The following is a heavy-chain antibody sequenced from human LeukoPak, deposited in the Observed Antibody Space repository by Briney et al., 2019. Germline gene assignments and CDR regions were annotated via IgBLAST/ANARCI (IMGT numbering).Heavy chain of an antibody. CDR1: GVSITNYY. CDR2: MYISGST. D-gene: IGHD1-26*01. J-gene: IGHJ4*02. CDR3: ARDYLVGAPLDS. V-gene: IGHV4-4*07. Sequence: SETPSLTCTVSGVSITNYYWAWIRQPAGKGLEWIGRMYISGSTNYNPSLKSRVSISIDKTKNQFSLKLRSVTAADTAIYYCARDYLVGAPLDSWGQGTLVTVSS.